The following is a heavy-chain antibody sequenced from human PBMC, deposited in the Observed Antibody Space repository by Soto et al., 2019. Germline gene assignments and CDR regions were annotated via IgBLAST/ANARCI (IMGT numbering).Heavy chain of an antibody. V-gene: IGHV3-74*01. CDR2: INSDGSST. CDR1: GFTFSSYC. CDR3: ASLAVAGTIVDY. D-gene: IGHD6-19*01. Sequence: GVSLRLSCSASGFTFSSYCMHWVRQAPGKGLVWVSRINSDGSSTSYADSVKGRFTISRDNAKNTLYLQMNSLRAEDTAVYYWASLAVAGTIVDYWGQGTLVTVS. J-gene: IGHJ4*02.